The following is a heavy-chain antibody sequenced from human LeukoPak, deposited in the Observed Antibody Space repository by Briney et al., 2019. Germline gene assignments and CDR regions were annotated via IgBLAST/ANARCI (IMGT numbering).Heavy chain of an antibody. D-gene: IGHD2/OR15-2a*01. CDR2: ISGSGGRT. J-gene: IGHJ5*02. CDR1: GFIFSSDW. V-gene: IGHV3-23*01. CDR3: ARHRIRAGFDP. Sequence: GGSLRLSCAASGFIFSSDWMHWVRQAPGKGLEWVSIISGSGGRTYYADSVKGRFTISRDNSKNTLYLQMNSLRAEDTAVYYCARHRIRAGFDPWGQGTLVTVSS.